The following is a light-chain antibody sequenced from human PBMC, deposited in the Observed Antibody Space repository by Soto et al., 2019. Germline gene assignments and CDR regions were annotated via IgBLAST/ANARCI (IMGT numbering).Light chain of an antibody. Sequence: AIRMTQPPSSFSASPGDRVTITCRASQGISSYLAWYQQKPGKAPKLLIYAASTLQSGVPSRFSGSGSGTDFTLTISCLQSEDFATYYCQHYNTFSGTFGQGTKVDIK. CDR1: QGISSY. CDR3: QHYNTFSGT. J-gene: IGKJ1*01. CDR2: AAS. V-gene: IGKV1-8*01.